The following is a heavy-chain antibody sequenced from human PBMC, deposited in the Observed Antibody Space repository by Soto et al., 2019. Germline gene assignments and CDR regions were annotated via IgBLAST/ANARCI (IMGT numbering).Heavy chain of an antibody. CDR3: AKTATYVDGYDNTGYSSEDY. D-gene: IGHD3-22*01. CDR1: GFTFSDFG. V-gene: IGHV3-30*18. Sequence: VQLVESGGGVVLPGRSVRLSCEVSGFTFSDFGLDWVRQAPGKGLEWVAIISHDGSKRFYADSVKGRFTISRDNSKNTLYLQMSSLIPEETALYYCAKTATYVDGYDNTGYSSEDYWGHGTLVTVSS. CDR2: ISHDGSKR. J-gene: IGHJ4*01.